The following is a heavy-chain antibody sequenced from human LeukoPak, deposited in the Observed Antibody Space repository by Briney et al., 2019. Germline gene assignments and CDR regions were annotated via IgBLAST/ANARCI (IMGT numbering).Heavy chain of an antibody. D-gene: IGHD1-1*01. CDR2: IWYDGSNK. Sequence: PGGSLRLSCAASGFTFSSYGMHWVRQAPGKGLEWVAVIWYDGSNKYYADSVKGRFTISRDNSNNRLYLEMNSLRAEDTAVYYCAKHAGTTRQTKDYWGQGTLVTVSS. V-gene: IGHV3-33*06. CDR1: GFTFSSYG. J-gene: IGHJ4*02. CDR3: AKHAGTTRQTKDY.